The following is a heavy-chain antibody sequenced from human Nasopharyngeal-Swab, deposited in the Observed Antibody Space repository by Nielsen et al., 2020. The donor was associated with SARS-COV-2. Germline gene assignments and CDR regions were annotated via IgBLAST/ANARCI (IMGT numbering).Heavy chain of an antibody. CDR2: ISSNSDTK. CDR1: GFTFSNFR. D-gene: IGHD4/OR15-4a*01. Sequence: GGSLRLSCAASGFTFSNFRMNWVRQAPGKGLEWVSCISSNSDTKYYADSVKGRFTISRDNAKNSLYLQMNSLRADDTAVYLCVKDWRYGGGYWGQGTLVTVSS. CDR3: VKDWRYGGGY. J-gene: IGHJ4*02. V-gene: IGHV3-48*01.